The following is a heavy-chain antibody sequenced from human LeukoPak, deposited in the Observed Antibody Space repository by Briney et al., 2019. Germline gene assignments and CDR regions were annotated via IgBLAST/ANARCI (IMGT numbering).Heavy chain of an antibody. CDR1: GYTFTGYY. V-gene: IGHV1-2*06. CDR2: INPNSGGT. D-gene: IGHD2-15*01. Sequence: ASVKVSCKASGYTFTGYYMHWVRQAPGQGLEWMGRINPNSGGTNYAQKFQGRVTMTRDTSISTAYMELSRLRSDDTAVYYCALLVAMAVRTDFQNWGQGTLVTVSS. J-gene: IGHJ1*01. CDR3: ALLVAMAVRTDFQN.